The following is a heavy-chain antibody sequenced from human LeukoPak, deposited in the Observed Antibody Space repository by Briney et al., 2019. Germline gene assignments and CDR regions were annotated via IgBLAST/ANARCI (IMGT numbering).Heavy chain of an antibody. CDR1: GGFNTHYY. CDR2: IYHSGST. J-gene: IGHJ4*02. CDR3: ATGSRVATSPFDY. V-gene: IGHV4-59*01. Sequence: SETLSLTCSVSGGFNTHYYWTWIRQPPGKELEWIGYIYHSGSTKYNPSLKSRVTISVDTSKNHFSLKLSSVTAADTAVYYCATGSRVATSPFDYWGQGTLVTVSS. D-gene: IGHD5-24*01.